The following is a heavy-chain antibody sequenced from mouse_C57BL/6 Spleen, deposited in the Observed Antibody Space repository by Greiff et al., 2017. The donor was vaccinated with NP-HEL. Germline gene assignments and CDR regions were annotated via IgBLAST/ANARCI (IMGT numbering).Heavy chain of an antibody. Sequence: EVKLMESGPELVKPGASVKISCKASGYSFTDYNMNWVKQSNGKSLEWIGVINPNYGTTSYNQKFKGKATLTVDQSSSTAYLQLSSLTSEDTAVYYCTTIYDGYSDYWGQGTTLTVSS. CDR2: INPNYGTT. CDR1: GYSFTDYN. D-gene: IGHD2-3*01. CDR3: TTIYDGYSDY. V-gene: IGHV1-39*01. J-gene: IGHJ2*01.